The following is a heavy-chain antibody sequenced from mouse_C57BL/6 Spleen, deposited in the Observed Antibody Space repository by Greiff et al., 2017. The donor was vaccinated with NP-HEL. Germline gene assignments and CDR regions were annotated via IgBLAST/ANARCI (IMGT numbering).Heavy chain of an antibody. CDR1: GFTFSDYY. J-gene: IGHJ3*01. Sequence: EVKLVESGGGLVQPGGSLKLSCAASGFTFSDYYMYWVRQTPEKRLEWVAYISNGGGSTYYPDTVKGRFTISRDNAKNTLYLQMSRLKSEDTAMYYCARGTTVVATPFAYWGQGTLVTGSA. CDR2: ISNGGGST. CDR3: ARGTTVVATPFAY. V-gene: IGHV5-12*01. D-gene: IGHD1-1*01.